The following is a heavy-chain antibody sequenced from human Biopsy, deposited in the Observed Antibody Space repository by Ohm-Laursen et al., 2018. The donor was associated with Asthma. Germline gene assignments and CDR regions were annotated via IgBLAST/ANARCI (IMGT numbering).Heavy chain of an antibody. V-gene: IGHV4-39*01. CDR3: VRGSSSWHHGPFHYYYGLDV. D-gene: IGHD6-13*01. CDR1: GGYMRSGNYY. J-gene: IGHJ6*02. Sequence: PLSLTCSLSSGSGGYMRSGNYYWGWIRQPPGKGLEWIGSIYYSGTTYYNPSLESRVTVSEDTEKNQFSWKLTSVTAADTAVYYCVRGSSSWHHGPFHYYYGLDVWGQGTTATVSS. CDR2: IYYSGTT.